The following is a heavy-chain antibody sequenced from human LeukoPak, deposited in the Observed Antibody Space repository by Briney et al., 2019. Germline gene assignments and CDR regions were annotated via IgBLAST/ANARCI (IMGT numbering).Heavy chain of an antibody. D-gene: IGHD6-19*01. V-gene: IGHV3-30*04. CDR2: ISYDGSNK. Sequence: PGRSLRLSCAASGFTLSSYAMHWVRQAPGKGLEWVAVISYDGSNKYYADSVKGRFTISRDNSKNTLYLQMNSLRAEDTAVYYCARQPIAVAGSDYWGQGTLVTVSS. J-gene: IGHJ4*02. CDR3: ARQPIAVAGSDY. CDR1: GFTLSSYA.